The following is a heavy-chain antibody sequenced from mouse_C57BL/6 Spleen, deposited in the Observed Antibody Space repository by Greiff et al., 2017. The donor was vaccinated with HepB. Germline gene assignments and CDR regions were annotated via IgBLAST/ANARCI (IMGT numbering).Heavy chain of an antibody. CDR3: ASSAVVAPGWFAY. CDR2: ISYSGST. V-gene: IGHV3-1*01. CDR1: GYSITSGYD. Sequence: EVKLEESGPGMVKPSQSLSLTCTVTGYSITSGYDWHWIRHFPGNKLEWMGYISYSGSTNYNPSLKSRISITHDTSKNHFFLKLNSVTTEDTATYYCASSAVVAPGWFAYWGQGTLVTVSA. D-gene: IGHD1-1*01. J-gene: IGHJ3*01.